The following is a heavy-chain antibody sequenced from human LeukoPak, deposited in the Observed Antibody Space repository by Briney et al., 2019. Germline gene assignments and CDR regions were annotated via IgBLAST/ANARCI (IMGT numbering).Heavy chain of an antibody. Sequence: GESLKISCDASGYTFTTFWIGWVRQMPGKGLEWVGIIFPPDSNTKYSPSFQDLVTISADKSINTAYLQWSSLKASDTAIYYCVRLALYPGKFSFDYWGQGTLVTVSS. CDR1: GYTFTTFW. V-gene: IGHV5-51*01. J-gene: IGHJ4*02. CDR3: VRLALYPGKFSFDY. CDR2: IFPPDSNT. D-gene: IGHD2/OR15-2a*01.